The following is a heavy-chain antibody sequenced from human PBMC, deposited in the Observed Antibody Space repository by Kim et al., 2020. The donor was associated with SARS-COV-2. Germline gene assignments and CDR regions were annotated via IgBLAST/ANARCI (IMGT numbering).Heavy chain of an antibody. J-gene: IGHJ6*02. CDR2: ISGSGGST. V-gene: IGHV3-23*01. Sequence: GGSLRLSCAASGFTFSSYAMSWVRQAPGKGLEWVSAISGSGGSTYYADSVKGRFTISRDNSKNTLYLQMNSLRAEDTAVYYCAKVYVGVRDNLLHYGMDVWGQGTTVTVSS. CDR3: AKVYVGVRDNLLHYGMDV. D-gene: IGHD3-10*01. CDR1: GFTFSSYA.